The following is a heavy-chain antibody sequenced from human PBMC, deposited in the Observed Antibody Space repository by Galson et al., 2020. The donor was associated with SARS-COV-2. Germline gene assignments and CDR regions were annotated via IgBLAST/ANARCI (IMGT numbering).Heavy chain of an antibody. Sequence: NSGGSLRLSCAASGFPFSTYSMNWVRLAPGKGLEWVSSISTSSSYTYYVDSVKGRFSISRDNPRNSLYLQMNSLRAEDTAVDYCARDDGIRGDNDGRLYCGMDFWGQGSMVTVSS. CDR2: ISTSSSYT. CDR1: GFPFSTYS. D-gene: IGHD5-18*01. CDR3: ARDDGIRGDNDGRLYCGMDF. J-gene: IGHJ6*02. V-gene: IGHV3-21*01.